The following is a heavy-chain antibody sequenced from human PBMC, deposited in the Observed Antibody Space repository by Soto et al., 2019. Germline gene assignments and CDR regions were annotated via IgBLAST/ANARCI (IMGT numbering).Heavy chain of an antibody. J-gene: IGHJ4*02. CDR1: GFTLSSYG. CDR2: ISYDGSNK. CDR3: ARDFESRISGYYYGAPSGY. V-gene: IGHV3-30*03. Sequence: HPGGSLRLSCAASGFTLSSYGMHWVRQAPGKGLEWVAVISYDGSNKYYADSVKGRFTISRDNAKNSLYLQMNSLRAEDTAVYYCARDFESRISGYYYGAPSGYWGQGTLVTVSS. D-gene: IGHD3-22*01.